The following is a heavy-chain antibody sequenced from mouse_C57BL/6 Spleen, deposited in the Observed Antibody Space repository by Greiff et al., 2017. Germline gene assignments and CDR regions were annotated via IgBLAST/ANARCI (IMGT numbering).Heavy chain of an antibody. CDR3: ARGPSGYAMDY. J-gene: IGHJ4*01. Sequence: QVQLQQPGAELVKPGASVKLSCKASGYTFTSYWMHWVKQRPGQGLEWIGMIHPNSGSTPYNEKFTSKATLTVDKSSSTAYTQLSSLTSEDSAVDYCARGPSGYAMDYWGKGTSVTVSS. CDR1: GYTFTSYW. V-gene: IGHV1-64*01. CDR2: IHPNSGST.